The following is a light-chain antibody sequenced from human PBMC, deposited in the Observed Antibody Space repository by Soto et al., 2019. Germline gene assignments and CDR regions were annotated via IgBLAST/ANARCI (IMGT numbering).Light chain of an antibody. CDR3: SSYAASNNFYFV. CDR2: EVT. V-gene: IGLV2-8*01. J-gene: IGLJ3*02. Sequence: QSALTQPPSASGSPGQSVTISCTGTSSDVGGYNYVSWYQQYPGRAPKLMIYEVTKRPSGVPDRFSGSKSGNTASLTVSGLPAEAEADYYCSSYAASNNFYFVFGGGTKLTVL. CDR1: SSDVGGYNY.